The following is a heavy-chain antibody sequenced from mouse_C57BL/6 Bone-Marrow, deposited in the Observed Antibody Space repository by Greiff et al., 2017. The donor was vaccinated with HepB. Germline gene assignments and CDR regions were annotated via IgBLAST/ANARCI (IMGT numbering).Heavy chain of an antibody. CDR2: IYPRSGNT. CDR1: GYTFTSYG. V-gene: IGHV1-81*01. Sequence: VQLQESGAELARPGASVKLSCKASGYTFTSYGISWVKQRTGQGLEWIGEIYPRSGNTYYNEKFKGKATLTADKSSSTAYMELRSLTSEDSAVYFCARSTLCYAMDYWGQGTSVTVSS. J-gene: IGHJ4*01. CDR3: ARSTLCYAMDY.